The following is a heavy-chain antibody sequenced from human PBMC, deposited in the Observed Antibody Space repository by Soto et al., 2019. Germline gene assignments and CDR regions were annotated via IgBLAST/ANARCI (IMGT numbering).Heavy chain of an antibody. Sequence: QVQLQESGPGLVKPSETLSLTRTVSGGSISSYYWTWILQPPGKGLEWIGYIYYSGRTNYNPSLRSLVTISVATSKTQFSLKLSSVPAADTAVYSGARLAGYYHHMDVWGKGTTVTGSS. CDR2: IYYSGRT. D-gene: IGHD2-15*01. CDR3: ARLAGYYHHMDV. J-gene: IGHJ6*03. V-gene: IGHV4-59*08. CDR1: GGSISSYY.